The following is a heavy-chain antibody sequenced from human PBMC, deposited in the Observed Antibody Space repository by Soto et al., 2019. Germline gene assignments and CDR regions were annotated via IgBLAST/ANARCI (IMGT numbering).Heavy chain of an antibody. D-gene: IGHD6-13*01. CDR1: GFTFSSYA. CDR3: AKGPQLVPSYYYYGMDV. CDR2: ISGSGGST. J-gene: IGHJ6*02. Sequence: GGSLRLSCAASGFTFSSYAMSWVRQAPGKGLEWVSAISGSGGSTYYADSVKGRFTISRDNSKNTLYLQMNSLRAEDTAVYYCAKGPQLVPSYYYYGMDVWGQGTTVTVSS. V-gene: IGHV3-23*01.